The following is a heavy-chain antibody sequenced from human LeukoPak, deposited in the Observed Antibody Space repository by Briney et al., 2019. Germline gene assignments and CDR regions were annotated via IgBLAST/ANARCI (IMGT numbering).Heavy chain of an antibody. V-gene: IGHV4-38-2*02. Sequence: SETLSLSCTVSGYSISGVYYWGWIRQPPGKGLEWIGSIYQSGSTYYTPSLKSRVTISIDTSKNQFSLKLSSVTAADTAVYYCASELLGRAHSSGYYYYYYYMDVWGKGTTVTVSS. J-gene: IGHJ6*03. CDR3: ASELLGRAHSSGYYYYYYYMDV. D-gene: IGHD3-22*01. CDR1: GYSISGVYY. CDR2: IYQSGST.